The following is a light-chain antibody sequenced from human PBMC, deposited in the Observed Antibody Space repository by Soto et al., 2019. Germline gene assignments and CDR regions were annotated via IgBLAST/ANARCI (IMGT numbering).Light chain of an antibody. CDR3: CSYAGSSPVL. Sequence: QSALTQPRSVSGSPGQSVTISCTGTSSDVGGYNYVSWYQEHPGKAPKLMIYDVSKRPSGVPDRFSGSKSGNTASLTISGLHAEDEADYYCCSYAGSSPVLFGGGTKVTVL. V-gene: IGLV2-11*01. CDR2: DVS. CDR1: SSDVGGYNY. J-gene: IGLJ2*01.